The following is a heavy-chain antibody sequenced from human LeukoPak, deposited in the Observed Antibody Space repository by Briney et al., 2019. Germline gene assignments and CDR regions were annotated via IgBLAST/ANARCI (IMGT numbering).Heavy chain of an antibody. D-gene: IGHD6-6*01. CDR1: GFTFSSYW. Sequence: GGSLRLSCAASGFTFSSYWMSWVRQAPGKGLEWVANIKQDGSEKYYVDSVKGRFSISRDNAKNSLYLQMNSLRAEDTALYYCAKLYDSSSAIFDYWGQGTLVTVSS. CDR3: AKLYDSSSAIFDY. V-gene: IGHV3-7*03. J-gene: IGHJ4*02. CDR2: IKQDGSEK.